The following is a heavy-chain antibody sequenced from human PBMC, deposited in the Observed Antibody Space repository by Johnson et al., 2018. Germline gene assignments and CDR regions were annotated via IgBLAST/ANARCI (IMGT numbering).Heavy chain of an antibody. V-gene: IGHV4-59*11. CDR2: IYESGGT. D-gene: IGHD6-13*01. CDR3: ARESFSITAGNDGFDI. Sequence: QVQLQESGPGLVKPSETLSLICTVSGVSLSLHQWNWIRQPPGKGLEWIGVIYESGGTNYNPSLNSRVTISLGASKNQFSLKLSSVTAAEPAVYYCARESFSITAGNDGFDIWGQGTMVTVSS. CDR1: GVSLSLHQ. J-gene: IGHJ3*02.